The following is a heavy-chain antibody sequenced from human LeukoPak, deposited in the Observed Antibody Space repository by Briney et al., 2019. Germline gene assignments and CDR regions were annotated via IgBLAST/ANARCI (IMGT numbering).Heavy chain of an antibody. V-gene: IGHV3-48*02. D-gene: IGHD5-24*01. CDR3: ARVTEERGGYGPYFDY. CDR1: GFTFSSYS. J-gene: IGHJ4*02. CDR2: ISSSSSTI. Sequence: PGGSLRLSCAASGFTFSSYSMNWVRQAPGKRLEWVSYISSSSSTIYYADSVKGRFTISRDNAKNSLYLQMNSLRDEDTAVYYCARVTEERGGYGPYFDYWGQGTLVTVSS.